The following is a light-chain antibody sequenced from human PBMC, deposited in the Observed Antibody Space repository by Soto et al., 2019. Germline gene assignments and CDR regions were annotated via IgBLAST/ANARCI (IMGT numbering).Light chain of an antibody. CDR3: SSYTSSSTLV. CDR1: SSDVGGYKY. Sequence: QPVLTQPASVSGSPGQSITISCTGTSSDVGGYKYVSWYQQHPGKAPKLMIYEVTNRPSGVSNRFSGSKSGNTASLTISGLHTEDEADYYCSSYTSSSTLVFGGGTKLTVL. CDR2: EVT. J-gene: IGLJ3*02. V-gene: IGLV2-14*01.